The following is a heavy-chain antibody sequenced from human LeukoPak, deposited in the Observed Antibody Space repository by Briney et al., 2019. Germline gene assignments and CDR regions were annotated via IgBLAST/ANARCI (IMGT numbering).Heavy chain of an antibody. CDR2: INWNGGST. CDR1: GFTFDDYG. V-gene: IGHV3-20*04. J-gene: IGHJ4*02. Sequence: GGSLRLSCAASGFTFDDYGMSWVRQAPGKGLEWVSGINWNGGSTGYADSVKGRFTISRDNAKNSLYLQMNSLRAEDTALYYCARDGEWDPPGYDSYDYWGQGTLVTVSS. D-gene: IGHD3-22*01. CDR3: ARDGEWDPPGYDSYDY.